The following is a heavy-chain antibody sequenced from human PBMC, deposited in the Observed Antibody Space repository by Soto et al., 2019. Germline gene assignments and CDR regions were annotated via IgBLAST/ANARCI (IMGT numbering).Heavy chain of an antibody. CDR3: ARGHIAATIYDAFDI. CDR1: GFTFSSYC. Sequence: SLRLSCAASGFTFSSYCMNWVRQAPGKGLEWVSYISYSGSTIYYADSVRGRFTISRDNAKNSLYLQMNSLTDEDTAVYYCARGHIAATIYDAFDIWGQGTMVTVSS. V-gene: IGHV3-48*02. CDR2: ISYSGSTI. J-gene: IGHJ3*02. D-gene: IGHD2-15*01.